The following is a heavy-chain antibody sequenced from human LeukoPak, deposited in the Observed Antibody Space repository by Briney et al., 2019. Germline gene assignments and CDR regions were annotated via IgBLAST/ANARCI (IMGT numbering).Heavy chain of an antibody. CDR3: ARSIGLTGGGVDV. D-gene: IGHD3-9*01. CDR2: ITDSGSTI. V-gene: IGHV3-11*01. J-gene: IGHJ6*02. CDR1: GFTFRDYN. Sequence: GGSLRLSCAASGFTFRDYNMNWVRQAPGKGLEWVSYITDSGSTIHYADSVNGRFTISRDNAKNSLYLQMNSLRAEDTAVYYCARSIGLTGGGVDVWGRGTTVTVSS.